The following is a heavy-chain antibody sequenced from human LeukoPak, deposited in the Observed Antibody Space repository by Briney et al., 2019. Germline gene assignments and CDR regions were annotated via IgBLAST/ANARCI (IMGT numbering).Heavy chain of an antibody. D-gene: IGHD6-19*01. CDR1: GFSLSTSGVG. CDR3: AHNFRSTGWFGC. CDR2: IYWDDDK. J-gene: IGHJ4*02. Sequence: SGPTLMKPTQTLTLTCTFSGFSLSTSGVGVGWIRQPPGKTLEWLAIIYWDDDKYYRPSLKSSLTITKDTSKNQVVLTMTSMDPVDTATYYCAHNFRSTGWFGCWGQGTVVTVSS. V-gene: IGHV2-5*02.